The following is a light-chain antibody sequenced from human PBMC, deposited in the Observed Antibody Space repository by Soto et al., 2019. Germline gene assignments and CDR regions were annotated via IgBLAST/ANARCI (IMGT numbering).Light chain of an antibody. CDR2: KAS. V-gene: IGKV1-5*03. J-gene: IGKJ2*01. Sequence: DIQMTQSPSTLSASVGGRVTITCRASQSISVWLAWYQQKPGKAPKLLIYKASTLESGVPSRFSGSGSGTEFTLSITSLQPDDLETYYCQQYDSYPRTFGQGTKVDI. CDR3: QQYDSYPRT. CDR1: QSISVW.